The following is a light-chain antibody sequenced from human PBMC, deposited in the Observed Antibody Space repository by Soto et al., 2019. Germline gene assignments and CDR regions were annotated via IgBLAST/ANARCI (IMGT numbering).Light chain of an antibody. CDR1: QTISSW. V-gene: IGKV1-5*03. J-gene: IGKJ4*01. CDR2: KAS. Sequence: DIQMTQSPSTLSASVGDRVTITFRASQTISSWLAWFQQRPGKAPKLLIYKASTLKSGVPSRFSGSGSGTEFTLTISSLQPDDFATYYCQQYNSYSTFGGGTKVDIK. CDR3: QQYNSYST.